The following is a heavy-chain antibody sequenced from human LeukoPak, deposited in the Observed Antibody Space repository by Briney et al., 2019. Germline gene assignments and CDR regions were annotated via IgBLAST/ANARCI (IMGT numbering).Heavy chain of an antibody. CDR1: GFTFSSFD. J-gene: IGHJ4*02. Sequence: PGGSLRLSCAASGFTFSSFDMHWVRQAPGNGLEWVAAIWSDGRSLYYADSVKGRFTISRDNSKNTLYLQMNGLRAEDTAVYYCVRELPPVVSYYFDYWGQGTLVTVSS. CDR2: IWSDGRSL. V-gene: IGHV3-33*01. CDR3: VRELPPVVSYYFDY. D-gene: IGHD2-15*01.